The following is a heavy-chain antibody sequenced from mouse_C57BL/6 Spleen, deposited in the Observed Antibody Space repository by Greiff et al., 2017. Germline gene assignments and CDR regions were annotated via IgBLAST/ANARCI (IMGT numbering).Heavy chain of an antibody. D-gene: IGHD1-1*01. CDR1: GYAFSSSW. V-gene: IGHV1-82*01. Sequence: VQLQQSGPELVKPGASVKISCKASGYAFSSSWMNWVKQRPGKGLEWIGRIYTGDGDTNYNGKFKGKATLTADKSSSAAYMQLSSLTSEDSAVYFCARCGYGSSYYFDYWGQGTTLTVSS. J-gene: IGHJ2*01. CDR3: ARCGYGSSYYFDY. CDR2: IYTGDGDT.